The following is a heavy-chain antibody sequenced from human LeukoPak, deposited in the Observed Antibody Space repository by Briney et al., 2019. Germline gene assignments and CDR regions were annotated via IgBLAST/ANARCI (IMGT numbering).Heavy chain of an antibody. J-gene: IGHJ4*02. D-gene: IGHD1-1*01. CDR3: ARGKNWNHFDY. CDR2: INHSGST. CDR1: GGSFSGYY. Sequence: PSETLSLTCAVYGGSFSGYYWSWIRQPPGKGLEWIGEINHSGSTNYNPSLKSRVTISVDTSKNQFSLKLSSVTAADTAVYYCARGKNWNHFDYWDQGTLVTVSS. V-gene: IGHV4-34*01.